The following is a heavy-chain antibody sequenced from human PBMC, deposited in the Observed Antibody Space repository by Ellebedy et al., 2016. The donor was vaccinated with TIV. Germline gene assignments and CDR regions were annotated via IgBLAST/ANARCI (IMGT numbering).Heavy chain of an antibody. CDR3: AKDRGSYDSSGYYSPGTGQFDY. CDR1: GFTFDDHA. J-gene: IGHJ4*02. V-gene: IGHV3-9*01. D-gene: IGHD3-22*01. Sequence: GGSLRLXXAASGFTFDDHAMHWVRQAPGKGLERVSGISWNSGSIGYADSVKGRFTISRDNAKNSLYLQMNSLRAEDTALYYCAKDRGSYDSSGYYSPGTGQFDYWGQGTLVTVSS. CDR2: ISWNSGSI.